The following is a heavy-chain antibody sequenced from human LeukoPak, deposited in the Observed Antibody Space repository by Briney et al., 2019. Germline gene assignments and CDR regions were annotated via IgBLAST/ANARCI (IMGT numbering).Heavy chain of an antibody. Sequence: GGSLRLSCAASGFTFSSYAMSWVRQAPGKGLEWVSAISGSGGSTYYADSVKGRFTISRDNSKNTLYLQMNSLRAEDTAVYYCAKGSYYYDSSVPDLDYWGQGTLVTVSS. CDR3: AKGSYYYDSSVPDLDY. CDR2: ISGSGGST. J-gene: IGHJ4*02. V-gene: IGHV3-23*01. CDR1: GFTFSSYA. D-gene: IGHD3-22*01.